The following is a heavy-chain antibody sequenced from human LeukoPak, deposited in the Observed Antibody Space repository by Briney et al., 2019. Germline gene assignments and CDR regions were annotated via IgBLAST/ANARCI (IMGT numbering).Heavy chain of an antibody. J-gene: IGHJ5*02. CDR3: ARDKSSGYYLRVHFDP. CDR2: IIPIFGTA. D-gene: IGHD3-22*01. CDR1: GGTFSSHA. Sequence: ASVKVSCKASGGTFSSHAISWVRQAPGQGLEWMGGIIPIFGTANYAQKFQGRVTITADESTSTAYMELSSLRSEDTAVYYCARDKSSGYYLRVHFDPWGQGTLVTVSS. V-gene: IGHV1-69*13.